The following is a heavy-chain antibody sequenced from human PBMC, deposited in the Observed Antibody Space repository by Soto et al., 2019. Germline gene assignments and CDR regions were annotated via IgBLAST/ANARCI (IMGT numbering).Heavy chain of an antibody. Sequence: QVQLVESGGGVVHPGTSLRLSCVTSGFTFSSFAMDWVRQAPGKGLEWVAAISFDGRDISYRESVKGRFTISRDKLKNNVYLQRNSLRPEDTAVYYCAKEALDYFDSGRSYAPAFDHWGQGTLVTVSS. CDR2: ISFDGRDI. CDR1: GFTFSSFA. J-gene: IGHJ5*02. V-gene: IGHV3-30*18. D-gene: IGHD3-10*01. CDR3: AKEALDYFDSGRSYAPAFDH.